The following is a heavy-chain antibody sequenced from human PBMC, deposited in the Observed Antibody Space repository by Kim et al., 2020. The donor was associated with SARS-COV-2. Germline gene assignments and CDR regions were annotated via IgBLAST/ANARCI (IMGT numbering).Heavy chain of an antibody. V-gene: IGHV1-3*01. D-gene: IGHD2-15*01. Sequence: GDGYTTYSEKFQGRVTFTRDTSASTAYMELSGLRSEDSAVFYCLGGYYFDYWGQGTPVTVSS. CDR2: GDGYT. CDR3: LGGYYFDY. J-gene: IGHJ4*02.